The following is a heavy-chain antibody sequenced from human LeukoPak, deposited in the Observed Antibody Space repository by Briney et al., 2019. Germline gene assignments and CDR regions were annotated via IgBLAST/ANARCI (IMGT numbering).Heavy chain of an antibody. CDR3: ARESGKFDY. V-gene: IGHV3-43*02. CDR2: ISGDGVST. CDR1: GLPIADFA. J-gene: IGHJ4*02. Sequence: GGSLRLSCVASGLPIADFAMHWVRQAPGTGLEWVSLISGDGVSTFYADSVKGRFSISRDNSKNYLSLEMNSLRTEDTAMYYCARESGKFDYWGQGTLVAVSS.